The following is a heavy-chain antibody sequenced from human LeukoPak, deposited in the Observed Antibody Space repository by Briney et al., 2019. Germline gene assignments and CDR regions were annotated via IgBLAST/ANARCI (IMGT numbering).Heavy chain of an antibody. CDR3: AKGQDGRMTTFGGVIVTRFDY. V-gene: IGHV3-23*01. J-gene: IGHJ4*02. CDR1: GFTFSSYA. CDR2: ISGSGGST. D-gene: IGHD3-16*02. Sequence: PGGSVRLSCAASGFTFSSYAMSWVRQAPGKGLEWVSAISGSGGSTYYADSVKGRFTISRDNSKNTLYLQMNSLRAEDTAVYYCAKGQDGRMTTFGGVIVTRFDYWGQGTLVTVSS.